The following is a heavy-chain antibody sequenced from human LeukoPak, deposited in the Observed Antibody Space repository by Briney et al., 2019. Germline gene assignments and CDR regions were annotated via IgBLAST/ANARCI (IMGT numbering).Heavy chain of an antibody. Sequence: GGSLRLSCAASGFTFSTYAMSWVRQAPGKGLEWVSAISGSGGSTYYADSVKGRFTISRDNSKNTLYLQMNSLRAEDTAVYYCARLQTVLAVAGNNAFDIWGQGTMVTVSS. CDR1: GFTFSTYA. CDR2: ISGSGGST. V-gene: IGHV3-23*01. CDR3: ARLQTVLAVAGNNAFDI. J-gene: IGHJ3*02. D-gene: IGHD6-19*01.